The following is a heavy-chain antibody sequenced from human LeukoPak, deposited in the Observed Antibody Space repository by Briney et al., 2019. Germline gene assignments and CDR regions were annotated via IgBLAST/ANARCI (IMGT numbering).Heavy chain of an antibody. Sequence: PGGSLRLSCAASGFTFSSYGMHWVRQAPGKGLEWVSAISGSGGSTYYADSVKGRFTISRDNSKNTLYLQMNSLRAEDTAVYYCAKDAVAPQYYDILTGYYRFNWFDPWGQGTLVTVSS. D-gene: IGHD3-9*01. V-gene: IGHV3-23*01. CDR2: ISGSGGST. J-gene: IGHJ5*02. CDR3: AKDAVAPQYYDILTGYYRFNWFDP. CDR1: GFTFSSYG.